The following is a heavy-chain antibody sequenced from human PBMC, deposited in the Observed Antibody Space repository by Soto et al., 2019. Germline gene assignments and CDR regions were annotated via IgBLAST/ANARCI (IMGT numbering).Heavy chain of an antibody. Sequence: ASVKVSCKASGYIFTDYYMHWVRQAPGQGLEWMGWINPNSGGTNYAQKFQGRVTMTRDTSISTAYMELSRLRSDDTAVYYCTKDGPLRFLELPVVVGMDVWGQGTTVTVSS. V-gene: IGHV1-2*02. J-gene: IGHJ6*02. D-gene: IGHD3-3*01. CDR2: INPNSGGT. CDR1: GYIFTDYY. CDR3: TKDGPLRFLELPVVVGMDV.